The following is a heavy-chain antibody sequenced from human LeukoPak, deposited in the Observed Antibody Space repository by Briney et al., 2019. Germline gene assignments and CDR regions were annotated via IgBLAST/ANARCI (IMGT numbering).Heavy chain of an antibody. Sequence: GGSLRLSCAASGFTFSSYEMNWVRQAPGKGLEWVSYISSSGSTIYYADSVKGRFTISRENAKNSVYLKMNSLRAEDTAVYYCARGYYYDSSGYYYSSSDFDYWGQGTLVTVSS. CDR1: GFTFSSYE. D-gene: IGHD3-22*01. CDR2: ISSSGSTI. J-gene: IGHJ4*02. V-gene: IGHV3-48*03. CDR3: ARGYYYDSSGYYYSSSDFDY.